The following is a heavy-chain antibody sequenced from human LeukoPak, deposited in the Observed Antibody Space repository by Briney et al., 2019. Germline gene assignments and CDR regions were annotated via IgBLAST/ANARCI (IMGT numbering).Heavy chain of an antibody. Sequence: PSETLSLTCTVSGGSISSSYYWGWIRQPPGKGLEWIGSIYYSGSTYYNPSLKSRVTISVDTSKNQFSLKLSSVTAADTAVYYCARGQIPEVAAALEWGQGTLVTVSS. J-gene: IGHJ4*02. D-gene: IGHD6-13*01. CDR2: IYYSGST. CDR3: ARGQIPEVAAALE. V-gene: IGHV4-39*01. CDR1: GGSISSSYY.